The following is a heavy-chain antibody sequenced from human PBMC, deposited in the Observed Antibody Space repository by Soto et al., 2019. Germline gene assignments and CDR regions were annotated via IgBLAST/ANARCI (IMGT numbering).Heavy chain of an antibody. D-gene: IGHD3-10*01. Sequence: PSETLSLTCTVSGGSISSYYWSWIRQPPGKGLEWIGYIYYSGSTNYNPSLKSRVTISVDTSKNQFSLKLSSVTAADTAVYYCARDRGVRGYNWFDPWGQGTLVTVSS. CDR1: GGSISSYY. J-gene: IGHJ5*02. CDR2: IYYSGST. CDR3: ARDRGVRGYNWFDP. V-gene: IGHV4-59*01.